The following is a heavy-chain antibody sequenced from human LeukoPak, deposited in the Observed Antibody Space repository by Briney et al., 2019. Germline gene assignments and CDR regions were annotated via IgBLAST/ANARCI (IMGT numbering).Heavy chain of an antibody. CDR2: ISYDGSNK. CDR3: ARDRAATILY. Sequence: GGSLRLSCAASGFTFSSYAMHWVRQAPGKGLEWVAVISYDGSNKYYADSVKGRFTISRDNSKNTLYLQMNSLRAEDTAVYYCARDRAATILYWGQGTLVTVSS. D-gene: IGHD5-24*01. CDR1: GFTFSSYA. V-gene: IGHV3-30-3*01. J-gene: IGHJ4*02.